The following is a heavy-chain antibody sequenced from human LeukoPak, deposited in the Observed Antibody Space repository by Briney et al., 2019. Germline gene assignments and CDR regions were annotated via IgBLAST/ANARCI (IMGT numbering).Heavy chain of an antibody. V-gene: IGHV3-74*01. D-gene: IGHD6-19*01. CDR2: INSDGGDT. CDR1: GFTFSSYW. CDR3: ASCVAVPGLPDH. J-gene: IGHJ4*02. Sequence: GGSLRLSCAASGFTFSSYWMYWVRQAPGKGLVRVSRINSDGGDTSYADSVQGRFTISRDNAKNTLYLQMNSLRAEDTAVYYCASCVAVPGLPDHWGQGTLVTVSS.